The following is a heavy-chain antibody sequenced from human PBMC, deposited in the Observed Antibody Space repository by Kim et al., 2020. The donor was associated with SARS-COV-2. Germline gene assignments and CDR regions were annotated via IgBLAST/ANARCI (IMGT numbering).Heavy chain of an antibody. D-gene: IGHD5-12*01. V-gene: IGHV4-34*01. Sequence: SETLSLTCAVYGGSFSGYYWSWIRQPPGKGLEWIGEINHSGSTNYNPSLKSRVTISVDTSKNQFSLKLSSVTAADTAVYYCARIPQVDVDRDNWFDPWGQGTLVTVSS. CDR3: ARIPQVDVDRDNWFDP. J-gene: IGHJ5*02. CDR2: INHSGST. CDR1: GGSFSGYY.